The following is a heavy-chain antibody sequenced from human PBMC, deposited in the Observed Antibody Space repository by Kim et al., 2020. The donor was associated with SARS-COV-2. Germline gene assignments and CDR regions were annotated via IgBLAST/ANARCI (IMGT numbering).Heavy chain of an antibody. CDR1: GGSFSGYY. V-gene: IGHV4-34*01. D-gene: IGHD2-2*01. J-gene: IGHJ6*03. CDR2: INHSGST. CDR3: ARAAIVVVPAALGLGLYYYYYMDV. Sequence: SETLSLTCAVYGGSFSGYYWSWIRQPPGKGLEWNGEINHSGSTNYNPSLKSRVTISVDTSKNQFSLKLISVTAADTAVYYCARAAIVVVPAALGLGLYYYYYMDVWGKGTTVTVSS.